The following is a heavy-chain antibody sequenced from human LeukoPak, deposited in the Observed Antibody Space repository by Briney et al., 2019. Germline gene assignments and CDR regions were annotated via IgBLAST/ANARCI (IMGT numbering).Heavy chain of an antibody. CDR1: GFTFDDYA. D-gene: IGHD3-16*01. CDR2: ISWNSGSI. J-gene: IGHJ3*02. Sequence: GGSLRLSCAASGFTFDDYAMHWVRQAPGKGLDWVSGISWNSGSIGYADSVKGRFTISRDNAKNSLYLQMNSLRAEDTALYYCAKAFMITFGGPDAFDIWGQGTMVTVSS. CDR3: AKAFMITFGGPDAFDI. V-gene: IGHV3-9*01.